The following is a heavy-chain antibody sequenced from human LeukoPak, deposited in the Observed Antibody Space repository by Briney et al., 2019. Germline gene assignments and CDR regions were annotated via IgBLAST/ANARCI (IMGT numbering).Heavy chain of an antibody. J-gene: IGHJ3*02. CDR3: ARASHDTYYYDSSGYTRDI. V-gene: IGHV3-11*01. Sequence: TGRSLRLSCAASGFTFSDYYMSWIRQAPGKGLEWVSYISSSGSTIYYADSVKGRLTISRDNDKNSLYLQMNSLRAEDTAVYYCARASHDTYYYDSSGYTRDIWGQGTMVTVSS. CDR2: ISSSGSTI. CDR1: GFTFSDYY. D-gene: IGHD3-22*01.